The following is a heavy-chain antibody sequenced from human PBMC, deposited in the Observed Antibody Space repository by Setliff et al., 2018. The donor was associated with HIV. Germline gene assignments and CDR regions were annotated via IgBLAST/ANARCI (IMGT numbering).Heavy chain of an antibody. Sequence: PGGSLRLSCAASGFTFSRYWMHWVRQAPGQGLVWVSGINNDTTTTTYAYSVKGRFSISRDNAKNTLYLQMNGLRGDDTAVYYCAMFSSSSGWGQGTQVTVSS. CDR3: AMFSSSSG. V-gene: IGHV3-74*01. CDR2: INNDTTTT. CDR1: GFTFSRYW. J-gene: IGHJ4*02. D-gene: IGHD6-6*01.